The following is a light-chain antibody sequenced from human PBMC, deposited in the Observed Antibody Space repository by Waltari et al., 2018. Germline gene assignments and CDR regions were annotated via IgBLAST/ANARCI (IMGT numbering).Light chain of an antibody. J-gene: IGLJ2*01. V-gene: IGLV2-14*03. CDR2: DVS. CDR3: SSYTNRNTLI. CDR1: SSDVGGYNH. Sequence: QSALTQPASVSGSPGQSITLSCTGTSSDVGGYNHVSWYQNEPGKVPKLIIYDVSERPSGVSYRFSVSKSGNTASLTISGVQAEDETDYYCSSYTNRNTLIFGGGTKLTVL.